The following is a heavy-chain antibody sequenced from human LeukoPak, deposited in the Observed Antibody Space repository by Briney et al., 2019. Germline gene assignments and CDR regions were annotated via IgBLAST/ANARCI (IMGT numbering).Heavy chain of an antibody. CDR2: FYRGGST. V-gene: IGHV3-66*01. J-gene: IGHJ6*03. CDR1: GFTVSSNY. CDR3: ARSQDGSGSYFYYFYIDV. Sequence: GGSLRLSCAASGFTVSSNYMSWVRQAPGKGLEWVSIFYRGGSTYYADSVKGRFTVPRDNSKNILYLQMNSLRAEDTAVYYCARSQDGSGSYFYYFYIDVWGKGTTV. D-gene: IGHD3-10*01.